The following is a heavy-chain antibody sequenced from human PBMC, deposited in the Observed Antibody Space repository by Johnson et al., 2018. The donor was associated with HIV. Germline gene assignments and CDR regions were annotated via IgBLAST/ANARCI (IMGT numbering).Heavy chain of an antibody. V-gene: IGHV3-9*01. J-gene: IGHJ3*02. CDR2: ISWNSGSI. D-gene: IGHD6-13*01. Sequence: VQLVESGGGVVQPGRSLRLSCAASGFTFSSYAMHWVRQAPGKGPEWVSGISWNSGSIGYVDSVKGRFPISRDNFKKTLFLQMDRLRTEDTAVYYWARGRKDMEAADGLDNDGFDMWGQGTLVTVSS. CDR3: ARGRKDMEAADGLDNDGFDM. CDR1: GFTFSSYA.